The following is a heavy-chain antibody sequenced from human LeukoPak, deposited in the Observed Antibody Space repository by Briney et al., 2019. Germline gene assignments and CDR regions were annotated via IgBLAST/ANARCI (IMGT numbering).Heavy chain of an antibody. V-gene: IGHV1-18*01. CDR2: ISDYNGNT. CDR1: GYTFRNYA. Sequence: ASVKVSCKASGYTFRNYAITWVRQAPGQGLEWMGWISDYNGNTNYAQKFQGRVTMTTDTSTSTAYMELRSLRSDDTAVYYCARGDYYDSSGYFPEMNYWGQGTLVTVSS. D-gene: IGHD3-22*01. CDR3: ARGDYYDSSGYFPEMNY. J-gene: IGHJ4*02.